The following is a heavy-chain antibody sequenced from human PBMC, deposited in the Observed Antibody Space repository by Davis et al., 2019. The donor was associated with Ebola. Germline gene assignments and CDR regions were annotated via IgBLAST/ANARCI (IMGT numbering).Heavy chain of an antibody. D-gene: IGHD2-8*01. CDR3: ARVLGQYGYYYYGMDV. J-gene: IGHJ6*02. V-gene: IGHV3-33*01. CDR2: IWYDGSNK. CDR1: GFTFSSYG. Sequence: PGGSLRLSCAASGFTFSSYGMHWVRQAPGKGLEWVAVIWYDGSNKYYADSVKGRFTISRDNSKNTLYLQMSSLRAEDTAVYYCARVLGQYGYYYYGMDVWGQGTTVTVSS.